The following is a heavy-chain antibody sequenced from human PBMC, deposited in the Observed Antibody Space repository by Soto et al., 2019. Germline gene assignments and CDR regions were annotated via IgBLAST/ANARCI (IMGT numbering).Heavy chain of an antibody. CDR2: ISTYNGDT. V-gene: IGHV1-18*01. D-gene: IGHD1-26*01. J-gene: IGHJ6*02. CDR1: GYTFTTSG. Sequence: GPEVRKPGASVKVSCEASGYTFTTSGISWVRQVPGQGVEWMGWISTYNGDTNSAQNFQGRVLMTADTSTGTAYMELMSLKSDDTAVYYCARQGSWPYYYYGLDVWGQGTIVTVSS. CDR3: ARQGSWPYYYYGLDV.